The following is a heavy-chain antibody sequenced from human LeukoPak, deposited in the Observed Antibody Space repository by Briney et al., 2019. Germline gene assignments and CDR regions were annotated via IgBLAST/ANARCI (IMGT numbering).Heavy chain of an antibody. J-gene: IGHJ4*02. CDR2: IYYSGST. CDR3: ARSGLEMATIKF. Sequence: SETLSPTCTVSGGSLSTYYWSWIRQPPGKGLEWIGYIYYSGSTNYNPSLKSRVTISVDTSKNQFSLKLSSVTAADTAVYYCARSGLEMATIKFWGPGTLVTVPS. CDR1: GGSLSTYY. V-gene: IGHV4-59*01. D-gene: IGHD5-24*01.